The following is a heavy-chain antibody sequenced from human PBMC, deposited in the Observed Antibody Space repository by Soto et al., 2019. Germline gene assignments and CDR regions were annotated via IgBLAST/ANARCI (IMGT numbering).Heavy chain of an antibody. J-gene: IGHJ4*02. CDR3: ATESGSTYGYFDY. V-gene: IGHV4-30-4*01. Sequence: SETLSLTCTFSCGSVISGYNYWSWIRQSPGKGLEWIGYISGSGSTGYNPSLKNRLTMSVDRSKNQFTLRLTSVTAADTAVYFCATESGSTYGYFDYWGQGTQVTVSS. CDR1: CGSVISGYNY. D-gene: IGHD5-18*01. CDR2: ISGSGST.